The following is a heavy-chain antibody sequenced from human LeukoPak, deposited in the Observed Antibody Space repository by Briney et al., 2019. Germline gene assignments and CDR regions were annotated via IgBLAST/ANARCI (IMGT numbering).Heavy chain of an antibody. Sequence: GRSLRLSCAASGFTFSSYGMHWVRQAPGKGLERVAVISYDGSNKYYADSVKGRFTISRDNSKNTLYLQMNSLRAEDTAVYYCAKDRELLWFGELLLGRDDYFDYWGQGTLVTVSS. CDR1: GFTFSSYG. CDR3: AKDRELLWFGELLLGRDDYFDY. V-gene: IGHV3-30*18. CDR2: ISYDGSNK. J-gene: IGHJ4*02. D-gene: IGHD3-10*01.